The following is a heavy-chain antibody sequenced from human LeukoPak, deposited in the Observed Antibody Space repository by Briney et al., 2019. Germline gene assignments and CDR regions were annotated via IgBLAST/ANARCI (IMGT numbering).Heavy chain of an antibody. D-gene: IGHD2-2*01. CDR2: LHYDGSRK. Sequence: GVSLRLSCAASGFTFSSYGMHWARQAPGKGLEWVAILHYDGSRKYYADSVKGRFTISRDNSRNTLYLQMNSLRPVDTAVYYCAKDLCASCYGFDYWGQGTLVTVSS. V-gene: IGHV3-30*02. CDR3: AKDLCASCYGFDY. J-gene: IGHJ4*02. CDR1: GFTFSSYG.